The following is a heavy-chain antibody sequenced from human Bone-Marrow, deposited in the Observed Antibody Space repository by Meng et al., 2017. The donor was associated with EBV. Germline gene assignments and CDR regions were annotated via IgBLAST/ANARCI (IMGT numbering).Heavy chain of an antibody. V-gene: IGHV4-34*01. J-gene: IGHJ4*02. CDR1: CGSLRDSH. Sequence: QVQLQLMGAGLLTPSVTLSRSCACDCGSLRDSHRNWIRQSPGKELERSGEINHSGSADYNPSLTSRVTISVDTFKNHFSTKPSSVTAADTAVYSCARGVCDYWGQGILVTVSS. CDR2: INHSGSA. CDR3: ARGVCDY.